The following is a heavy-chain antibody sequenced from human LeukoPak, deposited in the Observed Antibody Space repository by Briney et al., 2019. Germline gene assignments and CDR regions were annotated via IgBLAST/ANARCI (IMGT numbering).Heavy chain of an antibody. J-gene: IGHJ4*02. Sequence: GGSLRLSCAASGFTFSSYEMNWVRQAPGKGLEWVSSISSSSSYIYYADSVRGRFTISRNNAKNSLYLQMNSLRAEDTAVYYCARSLKEYDSSGYYSTPAYWGQGTLVTVSS. CDR3: ARSLKEYDSSGYYSTPAY. D-gene: IGHD3-22*01. CDR1: GFTFSSYE. V-gene: IGHV3-21*01. CDR2: ISSSSSYI.